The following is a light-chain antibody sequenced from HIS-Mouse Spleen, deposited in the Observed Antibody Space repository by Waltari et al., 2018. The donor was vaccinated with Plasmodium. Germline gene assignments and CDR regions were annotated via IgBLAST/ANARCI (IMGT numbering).Light chain of an antibody. CDR3: YSTDSSGNHRV. J-gene: IGLJ3*02. CDR2: EDS. Sequence: SYELTPPPSVSVSPGQTARITCSGAALPKKYAYWYQQKSGQAPVLVIYEDSNRPSGIPERFSGSSSGTMATLTISGAQVEDEADYYCYSTDSSGNHRVFGGGTKLTVL. CDR1: ALPKKY. V-gene: IGLV3-10*01.